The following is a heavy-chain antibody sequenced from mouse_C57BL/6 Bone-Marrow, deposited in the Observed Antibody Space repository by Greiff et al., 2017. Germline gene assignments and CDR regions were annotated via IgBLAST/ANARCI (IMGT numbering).Heavy chain of an antibody. CDR2: IDPSDSYT. CDR1: GYTFTSYW. Sequence: QVQLQQSGAELVMPGASVKLSCKASGYTFTSYWMHWVKQRPGQGLEWIGEIDPSDSYTNYNQKFKGKSTLTVDKSSSTAYMQRSSLTSEDSAVYYCAREGIYYGSSFFDYWGQGTTLTVSS. CDR3: AREGIYYGSSFFDY. D-gene: IGHD1-1*01. V-gene: IGHV1-69*01. J-gene: IGHJ2*01.